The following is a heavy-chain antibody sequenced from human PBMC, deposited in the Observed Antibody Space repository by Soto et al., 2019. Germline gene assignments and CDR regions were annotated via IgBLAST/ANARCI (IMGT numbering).Heavy chain of an antibody. CDR1: GYTFTSYD. CDR2: MNPNSGNT. V-gene: IGHV1-8*01. D-gene: IGHD6-13*01. Sequence: QVQLVQAGAEVKKPGASVEVSCKASGYTFTSYDINWVRQATGQGLEWMGWMNPNSGNTGYAQKFQGRVTMTMNTSISTAYMELSSLRSEDTAVYYCARKYSSSWYPYYYYYYYMDVWGKGTTVTVSS. CDR3: ARKYSSSWYPYYYYYYYMDV. J-gene: IGHJ6*03.